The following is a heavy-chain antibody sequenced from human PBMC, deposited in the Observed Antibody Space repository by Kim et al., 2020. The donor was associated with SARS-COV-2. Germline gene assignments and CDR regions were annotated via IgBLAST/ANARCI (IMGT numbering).Heavy chain of an antibody. V-gene: IGHV3-66*02. CDR3: ARGLGLVLWFGEPNYGMDV. J-gene: IGHJ6*02. CDR2: IYSGGST. CDR1: GFTVSSNY. Sequence: GGSLRLSCAASGFTVSSNYMSWVRQAPGKGLEWVSVIYSGGSTYYADSVKGRFTISRDNSKNTLYLQMNSLRAEDTAVYYCARGLGLVLWFGEPNYGMDVWGQGTTVTVSS. D-gene: IGHD3-10*01.